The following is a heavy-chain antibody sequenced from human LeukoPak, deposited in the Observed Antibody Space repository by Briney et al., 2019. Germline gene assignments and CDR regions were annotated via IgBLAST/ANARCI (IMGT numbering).Heavy chain of an antibody. CDR1: GFTFISFS. V-gene: IGHV3-21*01. CDR2: ISSSSSYI. Sequence: GGSLRLSCAASGFTFISFSMNWVGQVPGKGLEWVSSISSSSSYIYYADSVKGRFTISRDNAKNSLYLQMNSLRAEDTAVYYCARDLFGRGYWGQGTLVTVSS. J-gene: IGHJ4*02. CDR3: ARDLFGRGY. D-gene: IGHD3-10*02.